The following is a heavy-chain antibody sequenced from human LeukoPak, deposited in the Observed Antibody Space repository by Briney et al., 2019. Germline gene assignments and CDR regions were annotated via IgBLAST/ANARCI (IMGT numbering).Heavy chain of an antibody. CDR2: INHSGST. V-gene: IGHV4-34*01. CDR3: ARSSGTGTFSY. CDR1: GGSFSGYY. D-gene: IGHD6-25*01. J-gene: IGHJ4*02. Sequence: SETLSLTCAVYGGSFSGYYWSWIRQPPGKGLEWIGEINHSGSTNYNPSLKSRVTISVDTSKNQFSLKLSSVTAADTAVYYCARSSGTGTFSYWGQGTLVTVSS.